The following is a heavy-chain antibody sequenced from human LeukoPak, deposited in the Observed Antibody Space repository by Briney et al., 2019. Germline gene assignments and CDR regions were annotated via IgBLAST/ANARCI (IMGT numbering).Heavy chain of an antibody. CDR2: ISAYNGNT. Sequence: ASVKVSCKASGYTFTRYGISWVRQAPGQGLEWMGWISAYNGNTNYAQKLQGRVTMTTHTSTSTAYKELRSLRSDDTAVYYCARDYSGSYYDYWGQGTLVTVSS. CDR1: GYTFTRYG. D-gene: IGHD1-26*01. V-gene: IGHV1-18*01. CDR3: ARDYSGSYYDY. J-gene: IGHJ4*02.